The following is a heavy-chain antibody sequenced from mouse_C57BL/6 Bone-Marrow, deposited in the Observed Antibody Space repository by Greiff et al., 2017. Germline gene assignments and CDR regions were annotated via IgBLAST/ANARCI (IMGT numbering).Heavy chain of an antibody. Sequence: QVQLKESGAELVKPGTSVKLSCKASGYNFIEYTINWVKQRSGQGLEWIGWFYPGSGNIQYNEKFKDKATLTADKSSSTVYLELSRLTSEDSAVYVCARHEKDSNYAMDYWGQGTSVTVSS. CDR2: FYPGSGNI. J-gene: IGHJ4*01. V-gene: IGHV1-62-2*01. D-gene: IGHD2-5*01. CDR3: ARHEKDSNYAMDY. CDR1: GYNFIEYT.